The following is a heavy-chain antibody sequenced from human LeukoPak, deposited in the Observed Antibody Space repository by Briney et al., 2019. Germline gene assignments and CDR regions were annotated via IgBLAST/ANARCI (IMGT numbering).Heavy chain of an antibody. CDR1: GYTFTGYY. J-gene: IGHJ4*02. V-gene: IGHV1-2*02. CDR2: INPNNGGT. CDR3: ARDRQGDFDY. Sequence: ASVKVSCKASGYTFTGYYMHRVRQAPGQGLEWMGWINPNNGGTIYAQKFQGRVTMTRDTSISTAYMELTILRSDDTAVYYCARDRQGDFDYWGQGTLVTVSS.